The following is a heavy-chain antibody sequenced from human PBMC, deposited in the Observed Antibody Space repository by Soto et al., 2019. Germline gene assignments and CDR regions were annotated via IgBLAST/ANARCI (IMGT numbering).Heavy chain of an antibody. V-gene: IGHV5-10-1*01. CDR2: IDPSDSYT. D-gene: IGHD3-10*01. CDR1: GYSFTSYW. Sequence: GESLKISCKGSGYSFTSYWISWVRQMPGKGLEWMGRIDPSDSYTNYSPSFQGHVTISADKSISTAYLQWSSLKASDTAMYYCARHMVRGVIITTYYYYGMDVRGQGTTVTVSS. CDR3: ARHMVRGVIITTYYYYGMDV. J-gene: IGHJ6*02.